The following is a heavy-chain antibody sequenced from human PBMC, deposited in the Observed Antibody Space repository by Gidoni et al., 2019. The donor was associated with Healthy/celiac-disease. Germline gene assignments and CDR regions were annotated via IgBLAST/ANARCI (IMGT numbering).Heavy chain of an antibody. J-gene: IGHJ6*03. CDR1: GGYISSSSYY. CDR2: IYYSGST. V-gene: IGHV4-39*01. D-gene: IGHD2-15*01. CDR3: ASIIEGYCSGGSCYYYYYRDV. Sequence: QLQLQESGPGLVKPSETLSLTCTVSGGYISSSSYYWGWIRQPPGKGLEWIGSIYYSGSTYYNPSLKSRVTISVDTSKNQFSLKLSSVTAADTAVYYCASIIEGYCSGGSCYYYYYRDVWGKGTTVTVSS.